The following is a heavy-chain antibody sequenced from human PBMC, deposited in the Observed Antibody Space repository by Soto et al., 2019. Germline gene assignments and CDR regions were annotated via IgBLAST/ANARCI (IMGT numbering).Heavy chain of an antibody. CDR2: IIPIFGTA. Sequence: QVQLVQSGAEVKKPGSSVKVSCKASGGTFSSYAITWVRQAPGQGLEWMGGIIPIFGTANYAQKFQGRVTITAYDSTGTAYMDLSVLRFEDTAVYYCARDRGPSSGYYPYWFDPWGQGTLVTVSS. CDR3: ARDRGPSSGYYPYWFDP. J-gene: IGHJ5*02. CDR1: GGTFSSYA. D-gene: IGHD3-22*01. V-gene: IGHV1-69*12.